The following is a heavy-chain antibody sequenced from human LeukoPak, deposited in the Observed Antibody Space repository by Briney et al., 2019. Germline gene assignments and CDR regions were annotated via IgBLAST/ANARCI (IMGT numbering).Heavy chain of an antibody. Sequence: SVKVSCKASGGTFSSYAISWVPQFPGQGREWMGRIIPIFGTANYAQKFQGRVTIPTGEYTNTAYMELSSLRSEDTAVYYCAREGIRTVTTRRLDPWGQGTLVTVSS. J-gene: IGHJ5*02. CDR1: GGTFSSYA. V-gene: IGHV1-69*05. CDR2: IIPIFGTA. D-gene: IGHD4-17*01. CDR3: AREGIRTVTTRRLDP.